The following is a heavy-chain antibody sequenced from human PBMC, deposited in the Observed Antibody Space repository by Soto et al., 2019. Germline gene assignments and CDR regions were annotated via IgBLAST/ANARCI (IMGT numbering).Heavy chain of an antibody. V-gene: IGHV3-7*05. CDR1: GFTLSAYW. J-gene: IGHJ3*02. CDR2: INRDGSKK. CDR3: ARDVSPGSSSLYLDAFDI. D-gene: IGHD6-13*01. Sequence: EVQLEESGGDLVQPGGSRRLSCAASGFTLSAYWMTWVCQAPGKGLEWVANINRDGSKKSYLDSVRGRFTISRDNVGNSLYLQMDSLRADDTALYYCARDVSPGSSSLYLDAFDIWGQGTMVTVSS.